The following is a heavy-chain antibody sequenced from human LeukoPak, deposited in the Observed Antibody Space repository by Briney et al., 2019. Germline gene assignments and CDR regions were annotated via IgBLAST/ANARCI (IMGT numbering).Heavy chain of an antibody. CDR3: ARARGYYGSGSYSLGAFDI. Sequence: GGSLRLSCAASGFTFSSYGMHWVRQAPGKGLEWVAFIRYDGSNKYYADSVKGRFTISRDNSKNTLYLQMNSLRAEDTAVYYCARARGYYGSGSYSLGAFDIWGQGTMVTVSS. J-gene: IGHJ3*02. CDR2: IRYDGSNK. V-gene: IGHV3-30*02. D-gene: IGHD3-10*01. CDR1: GFTFSSYG.